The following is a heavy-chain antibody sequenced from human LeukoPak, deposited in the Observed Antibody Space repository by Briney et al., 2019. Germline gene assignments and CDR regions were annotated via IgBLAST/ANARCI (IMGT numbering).Heavy chain of an antibody. CDR3: ARGTSYYSSSWYSGSFVGDY. J-gene: IGHJ4*02. CDR1: GGTFSSYA. D-gene: IGHD6-13*01. V-gene: IGHV1-69*13. Sequence: ASVKVSCKASGGTFSSYAISWVRQAPGQGLEWMGGIIPIFGTANYAQKFQGRVTITADESTSTAYMELSSLRSEDTAVYYCARGTSYYSSSWYSGSFVGDYWGQGTLVTVSS. CDR2: IIPIFGTA.